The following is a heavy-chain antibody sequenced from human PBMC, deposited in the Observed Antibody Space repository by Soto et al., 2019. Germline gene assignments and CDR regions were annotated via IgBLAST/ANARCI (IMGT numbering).Heavy chain of an antibody. J-gene: IGHJ4*02. CDR2: IHTGGKT. CDR3: ATGGSKRVRGAIVEVFHLEF. D-gene: IGHD3-10*01. CDR1: GFTVTRNY. Sequence: ELQLVESGGGLIQPGGSLRLSCAASGFTVTRNYMTWVRLAPGKGLECVSTIHTGGKTFYTDSEKGRFTVSRDASKNTVDLQMNTLSVEDTAVYYCATGGSKRVRGAIVEVFHLEFWGRGTVVTVSS. V-gene: IGHV3-53*02.